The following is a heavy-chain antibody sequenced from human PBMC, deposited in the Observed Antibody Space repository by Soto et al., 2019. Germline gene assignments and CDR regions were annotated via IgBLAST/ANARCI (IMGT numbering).Heavy chain of an antibody. CDR2: IYDSGST. CDR3: AIRYGYSFDY. V-gene: IGHV4-4*08. Sequence: QVQLQESGPGLVKPSETLSLTCTVAGGSISSYYWCWIRQPPGRGLEWIGYIYDSGSTKYNPSLKRRGTYSVDRSKRQFSLQLRAVTGADTAVYYWAIRYGYSFDYWGQGNLVTVSS. J-gene: IGHJ4*02. D-gene: IGHD1-1*01. CDR1: GGSISSYY.